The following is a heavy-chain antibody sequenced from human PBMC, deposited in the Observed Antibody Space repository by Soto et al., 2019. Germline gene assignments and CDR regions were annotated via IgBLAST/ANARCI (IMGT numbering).Heavy chain of an antibody. D-gene: IGHD2-15*01. CDR3: ARDRVSATRGYDAFDI. V-gene: IGHV3-21*01. Sequence: GSLRLSCAASGFTFSSYSMNWVRQAPGKGLEWVSSISSSSSYIYYADSVKGRFTISRDNAKNSLYLQMNSLRAEDTAVYYCARDRVSATRGYDAFDIWGQGTMVTVSS. J-gene: IGHJ3*02. CDR2: ISSSSSYI. CDR1: GFTFSSYS.